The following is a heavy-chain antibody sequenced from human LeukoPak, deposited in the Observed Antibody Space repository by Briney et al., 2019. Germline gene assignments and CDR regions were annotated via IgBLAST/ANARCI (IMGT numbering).Heavy chain of an antibody. CDR3: AKDREVRPEYFDY. D-gene: IGHD1-26*01. Sequence: GGSLRLSCAASGFTVSSNYMSWVRQAPGKGLEWVSVIYSGGSTYYADSVKGRLTISRDNSKNTLYLQMNSLRAEDTAVYYCAKDREVRPEYFDYWGQGTLVTVSS. CDR2: IYSGGST. CDR1: GFTVSSNY. V-gene: IGHV3-53*01. J-gene: IGHJ4*02.